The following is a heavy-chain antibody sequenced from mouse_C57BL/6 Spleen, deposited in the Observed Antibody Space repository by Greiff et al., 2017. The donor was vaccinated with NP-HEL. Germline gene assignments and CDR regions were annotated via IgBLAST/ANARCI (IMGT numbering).Heavy chain of an antibody. D-gene: IGHD2-2*01. CDR3: ARLDTTEGYYYAMDY. Sequence: QVQLQQPGAELVMPGASVKLSCKASGYTFTSYWMHWVKQRPGQGLEWIGEIDPSDSYTNYNQKFKGKSTLTVDKSSSTAYMQLSSLTSEDSAVYYCARLDTTEGYYYAMDYWGQGTSVTVSS. CDR1: GYTFTSYW. CDR2: IDPSDSYT. J-gene: IGHJ4*01. V-gene: IGHV1-69*01.